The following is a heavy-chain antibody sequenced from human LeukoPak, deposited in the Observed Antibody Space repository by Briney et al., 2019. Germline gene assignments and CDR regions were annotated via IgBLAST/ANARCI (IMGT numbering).Heavy chain of an antibody. CDR2: IYYSGST. CDR3: ARSEMATTPVGSFDY. J-gene: IGHJ4*02. CDR1: GGSISNYY. D-gene: IGHD5-24*01. Sequence: SETLSLTCTVSGGSISNYYWSWIRQPPGKGLEWIGYIYYSGSTNYNPSLKSRVTISVDTSKNQFSLKLSSVTAADTAVYYCARSEMATTPVGSFDYWGQGTLVTVSS. V-gene: IGHV4-59*08.